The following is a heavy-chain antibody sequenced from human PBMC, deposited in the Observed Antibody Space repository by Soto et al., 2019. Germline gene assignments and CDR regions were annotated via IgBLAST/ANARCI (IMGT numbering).Heavy chain of an antibody. V-gene: IGHV4-30-4*01. D-gene: IGHD7-27*01. CDR1: GGSISTVDYW. CDR2: IYDGGRP. Sequence: QVQLQESGPGLVKPSQTLSLTCTVSGGSISTVDYWWSWIRQSPDMGLEWIGHIYDGGRPYNNPSLQTRVTMSVATSKSQLALSLTAVSAADTAVYYCARGPSGDKVDSWGQGTLDTASS. J-gene: IGHJ4*02. CDR3: ARGPSGDKVDS.